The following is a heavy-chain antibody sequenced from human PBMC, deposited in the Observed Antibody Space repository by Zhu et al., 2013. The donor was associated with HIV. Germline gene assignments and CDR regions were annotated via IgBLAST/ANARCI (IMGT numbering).Heavy chain of an antibody. CDR2: MNPNSGNT. CDR3: ARGAEGYCTGGVCYKGFDY. J-gene: IGHJ4*02. V-gene: IGHV1-8*01. Sequence: VQLVQSGAEVKKPGASVKVSCKASGYTFTSYDINWVRQATGQGLEWMGWMNPNSGNTGYAQKFQGRVTMTRNTSISTAYMELSSLRSEDTAVYYCARGAEGYCTGGVCYKGFDYWGQGTLVTVSS. D-gene: IGHD2-8*02. CDR1: GYTFTSYD.